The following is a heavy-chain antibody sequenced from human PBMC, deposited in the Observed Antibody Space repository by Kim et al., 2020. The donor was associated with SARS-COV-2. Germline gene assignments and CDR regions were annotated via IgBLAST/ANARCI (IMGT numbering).Heavy chain of an antibody. V-gene: IGHV3-30*04. CDR1: GFTFSSYA. CDR3: ARDFWTSGYSNNGMDV. CDR2: ISYDGSNK. J-gene: IGHJ6*02. D-gene: IGHD3-22*01. Sequence: GGSLRLSCAASGFTFSSYAMHWVRQAPGKGLEWVAVISYDGSNKYYADSEKGRFTISRDNSKNTLYLQMNSLRAEDTAVYYCARDFWTSGYSNNGMDVWGQGTTVTVSS.